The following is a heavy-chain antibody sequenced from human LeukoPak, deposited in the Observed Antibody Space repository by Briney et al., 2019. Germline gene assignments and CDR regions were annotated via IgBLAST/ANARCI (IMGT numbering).Heavy chain of an antibody. CDR2: FYISGST. Sequence: SETLSLTCTVFGGSISSYYWSWIRQPAGKGLEWVGRFYISGSTNYNPSLKSRVTMSVDTSKNQFSLRLNSVTAADTAVYYCARDFLLQSEGLFDYWGQGTLVTVSS. CDR1: GGSISSYY. D-gene: IGHD4-11*01. J-gene: IGHJ4*02. CDR3: ARDFLLQSEGLFDY. V-gene: IGHV4-4*07.